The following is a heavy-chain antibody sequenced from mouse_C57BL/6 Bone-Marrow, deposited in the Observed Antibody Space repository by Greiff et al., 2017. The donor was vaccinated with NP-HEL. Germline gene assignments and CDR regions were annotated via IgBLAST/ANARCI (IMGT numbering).Heavy chain of an antibody. Sequence: QVQLQQSGPELVKPGASVKISCKASGYAFSSSWMNWVKQRPGKGLEWIGRIYPGDGDTNYNGKFKGKATLTAAKSSSTAYMQLSSLTTEDSAVYFCANLPGYWYFDVWGTGTTVTVSS. V-gene: IGHV1-82*01. CDR2: IYPGDGDT. J-gene: IGHJ1*03. CDR3: ANLPGYWYFDV. CDR1: GYAFSSSW.